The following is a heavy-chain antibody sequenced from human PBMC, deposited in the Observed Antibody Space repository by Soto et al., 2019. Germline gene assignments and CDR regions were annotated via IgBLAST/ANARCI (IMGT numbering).Heavy chain of an antibody. V-gene: IGHV4-34*01. CDR3: ARGRKLYTSTSYVD. CDR1: VGTGMRFA. Sequence: SQTPAVGSSFEVGTGMRFAGGWMRQPPGKGLEGIGEINHSGSTNYNPSFKSQVTISEDTSKNQLSLKLSSVTAADTAVYYCARGRKLYTSTSYVDRGQGTLVPLPS. D-gene: IGHD6-13*01. J-gene: IGHJ4*02. CDR2: INHSGST.